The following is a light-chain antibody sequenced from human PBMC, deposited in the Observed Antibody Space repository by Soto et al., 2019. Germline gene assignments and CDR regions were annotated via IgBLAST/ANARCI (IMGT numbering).Light chain of an antibody. CDR2: GAS. CDR1: QSVSNN. J-gene: IGKJ3*01. Sequence: DIVLTQSPATLSVFPGEKATLSCGASQSVSNNLAWYHQKPGQAPRPLIYGASTRATGVPARFSGSGSGTEFTLTISSLQSEDSAIYYCQQYYSWPFTFGPGTKVAIE. CDR3: QQYYSWPFT. V-gene: IGKV3-15*01.